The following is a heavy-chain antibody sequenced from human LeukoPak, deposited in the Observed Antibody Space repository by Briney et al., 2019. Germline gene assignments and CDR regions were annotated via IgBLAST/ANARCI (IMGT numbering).Heavy chain of an antibody. CDR2: ISSSSSTI. J-gene: IGHJ3*02. D-gene: IGHD3-10*01. Sequence: PGGSLRLSCAASGFTFISYNMLWARQAPGKGLGWVSYISSSSSTIYYADSVKGRFTISRDNAKNSLYLQMNSLRDEDTAVYYCAGDDSGSGSHRDAFDIWGQGTMVTVSS. CDR1: GFTFISYN. CDR3: AGDDSGSGSHRDAFDI. V-gene: IGHV3-48*02.